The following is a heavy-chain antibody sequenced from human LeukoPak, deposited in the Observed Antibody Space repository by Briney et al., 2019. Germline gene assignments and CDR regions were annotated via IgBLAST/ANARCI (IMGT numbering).Heavy chain of an antibody. V-gene: IGHV3-7*04. Sequence: GGSLRLSCVASGFTFSNYWMGWVRQAPGKGLEWVANIKEDGSEKNYVDSVKGRFTISRDNAKSTLYLQMNSLRVEDTAVYYCARDGRGPDYWGQGTLVTVSS. CDR1: GFTFSNYW. D-gene: IGHD3/OR15-3a*01. CDR2: IKEDGSEK. CDR3: ARDGRGPDY. J-gene: IGHJ4*02.